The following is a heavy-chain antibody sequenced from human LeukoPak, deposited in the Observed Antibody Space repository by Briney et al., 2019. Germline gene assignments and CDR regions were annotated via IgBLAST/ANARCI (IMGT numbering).Heavy chain of an antibody. V-gene: IGHV1-18*01. CDR2: ISAYNGNT. CDR3: ARDVESSGYYSL. D-gene: IGHD3-22*01. J-gene: IGHJ4*02. CDR1: GYTFTSYG. Sequence: ASVKVSCKASGYTFTSYGISWVRQAPGQGLERVGWISAYNGNTNYAQKLQGRVTMTTDTSTSTAYMELRSLRSDDTAVYYCARDVESSGYYSLWGQGTLVTVSS.